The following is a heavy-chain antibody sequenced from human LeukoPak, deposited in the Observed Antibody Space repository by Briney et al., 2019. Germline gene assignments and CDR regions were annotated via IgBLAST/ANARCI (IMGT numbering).Heavy chain of an antibody. D-gene: IGHD6-19*01. J-gene: IGHJ4*02. CDR2: IYYSGST. V-gene: IGHV4-39*07. CDR1: GGSISSSSYY. CDR3: ARIIAVVRGEIDY. Sequence: SETLSLTCTVSGGSISSSSYYWGWIRQPPGKGLEWIGYIYYSGSTYYNPSLKSRVTISVDTSKNQFSLKLSSVTAADTAVYYCARIIAVVRGEIDYWGQGTLVTVSS.